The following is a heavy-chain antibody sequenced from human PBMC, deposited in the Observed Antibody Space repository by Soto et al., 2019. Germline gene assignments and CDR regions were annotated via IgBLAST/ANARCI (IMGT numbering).Heavy chain of an antibody. Sequence: QVQMVQSGGEVKKPGASMKVSCKASGYMFISHGISWVRQAPGQGLEWMGWISVYNNDTKYAQNFQGRVTMTTDRSTTTAYMELRSLSFDDTAVYYCARNLGRIAVGTSDYWGQGTLVTVSS. CDR1: GYMFISHG. D-gene: IGHD6-19*01. CDR3: ARNLGRIAVGTSDY. V-gene: IGHV1-18*01. CDR2: ISVYNNDT. J-gene: IGHJ4*02.